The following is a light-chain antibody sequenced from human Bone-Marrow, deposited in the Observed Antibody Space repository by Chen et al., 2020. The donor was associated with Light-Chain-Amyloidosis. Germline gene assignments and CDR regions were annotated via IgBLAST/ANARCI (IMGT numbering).Light chain of an antibody. Sequence: DILMTQTPLSLSVTPGQPSSISCKSSHSLLHSDGRTYLFWFLQKPGQPPQLLMYEVSTRFSGVPDKFTGSGSGTHFTLNISRVEAEDVGVYYCKQSIQLARTFGQGTKVEI. CDR1: HSLLHSDGRTY. CDR2: EVS. CDR3: KQSIQLART. J-gene: IGKJ1*01. V-gene: IGKV2D-29*01.